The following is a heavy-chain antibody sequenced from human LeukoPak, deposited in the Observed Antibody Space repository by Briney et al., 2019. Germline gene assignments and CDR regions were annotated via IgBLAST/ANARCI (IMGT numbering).Heavy chain of an antibody. Sequence: GGSLRLSCAASGFAVSSNYMSWVRQAPGKGPEWVSVIYSAGDTYYAGSVKGRFTISRDNSKNTLYLQMNSLRAEDTAVYYCARLAYYDSSGYYYGDYWGQGTLVTVSS. CDR1: GFAVSSNY. J-gene: IGHJ4*02. CDR2: IYSAGDT. D-gene: IGHD3-22*01. CDR3: ARLAYYDSSGYYYGDY. V-gene: IGHV3-53*05.